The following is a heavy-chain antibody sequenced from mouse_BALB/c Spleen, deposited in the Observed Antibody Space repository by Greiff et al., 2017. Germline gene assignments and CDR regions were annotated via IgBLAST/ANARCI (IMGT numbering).Heavy chain of an antibody. Sequence: EVHLVESGGGLVKPGGSLKLSCAASGFTFSSYAMSWVRQTPEKRLEWVASISSGGSTYYPDSVKGRFTISRDNARNILYLQMSSLRSEDTAMYYCARGQGYALYAMDYWGQGTSVTVSS. CDR2: ISSGGST. CDR3: ARGQGYALYAMDY. D-gene: IGHD3-1*01. J-gene: IGHJ4*01. V-gene: IGHV5-6-5*01. CDR1: GFTFSSYA.